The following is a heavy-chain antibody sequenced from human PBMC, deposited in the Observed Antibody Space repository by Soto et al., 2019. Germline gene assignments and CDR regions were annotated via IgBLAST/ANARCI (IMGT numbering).Heavy chain of an antibody. V-gene: IGHV4-61*01. D-gene: IGHD4-17*01. J-gene: IGHJ6*02. CDR3: AILTKPTAVTTAFRGGYGLDV. Sequence: QVQLQESGPGLVKPSETLSLTCTVSGGSVSSGNYFWSWIRQTPGQGLEWIGYIHSSGSTNYNPSLKSRVTISADTSRNQFSLKLTSVTAADTAVYYCAILTKPTAVTTAFRGGYGLDVWGQGTTVTVSS. CDR1: GGSVSSGNYF. CDR2: IHSSGST.